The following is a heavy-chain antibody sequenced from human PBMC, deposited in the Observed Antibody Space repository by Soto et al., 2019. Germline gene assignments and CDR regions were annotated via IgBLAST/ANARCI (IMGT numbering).Heavy chain of an antibody. CDR3: ARESDIVVMVAATPHDAFDI. CDR2: ISAYNGNT. V-gene: IGHV1-18*04. Sequence: ASVKVSCKASGYTFTSYGISWVRQAPGQGLEWMGWISAYNGNTNYAQKLQGRVTMTTDTSTSTAYMELRSLRSDDTAVYYCARESDIVVMVAATPHDAFDIWGQGTMVTVSS. J-gene: IGHJ3*02. D-gene: IGHD2-15*01. CDR1: GYTFTSYG.